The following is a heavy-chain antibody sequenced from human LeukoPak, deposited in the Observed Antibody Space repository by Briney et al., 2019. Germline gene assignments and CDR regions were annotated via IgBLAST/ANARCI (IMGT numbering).Heavy chain of an antibody. V-gene: IGHV3-7*03. CDR1: GSTLSNYW. D-gene: IGHD5-24*01. J-gene: IGHJ4*02. Sequence: GGSLRLSCEASGSTLSNYWITWVRQAPGKGLEWVANIKPDGREKYYMPSVKGRFTISRDSAKNSFYLQMNSLRAEDTAVYYCATMASNVFEYWGQGTLVTVSS. CDR3: ATMASNVFEY. CDR2: IKPDGREK.